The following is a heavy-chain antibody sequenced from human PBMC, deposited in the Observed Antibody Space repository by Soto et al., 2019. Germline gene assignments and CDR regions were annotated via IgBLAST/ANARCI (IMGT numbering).Heavy chain of an antibody. CDR3: AKDQAGMYSSGWSQSFDF. D-gene: IGHD6-19*01. Sequence: EVQLLESGGGLVQPGGSLTLSCAASGFTFSAFALSWVRQAPGEGLEWVSGIVGSGGRTYYADSVKGRFTISRDNSKNTVYLQMSSLRAEDTAMYYCAKDQAGMYSSGWSQSFDFWGQGTQVTVSS. J-gene: IGHJ4*02. CDR1: GFTFSAFA. V-gene: IGHV3-23*01. CDR2: IVGSGGRT.